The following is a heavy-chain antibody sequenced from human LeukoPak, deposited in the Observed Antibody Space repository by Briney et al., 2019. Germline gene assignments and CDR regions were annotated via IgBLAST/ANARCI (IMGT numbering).Heavy chain of an antibody. CDR3: AKELDAEWGLLGVLDY. V-gene: IGHV3-30*18. D-gene: IGHD1-26*01. CDR2: ISYDGSNK. Sequence: PAGSLLLLCAAAGFTASSNYMSWVRQAPGKGLEGVAVISYDGSNKYYADSVKGRFPISRENSKNTLYLQMNSLRAEDTAVYYCAKELDAEWGLLGVLDYWGQGTLVTVSS. J-gene: IGHJ4*02. CDR1: GFTASSNY.